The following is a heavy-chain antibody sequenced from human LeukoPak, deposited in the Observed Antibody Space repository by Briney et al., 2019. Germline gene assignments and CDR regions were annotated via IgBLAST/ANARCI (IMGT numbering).Heavy chain of an antibody. V-gene: IGHV3-23*01. CDR2: ISGSGGST. Sequence: GGTLRLSCAASGFTFSSYGMSWVRQAPGKGLEWVSAISGSGGSTYYADSVKGRFTISRDNSKNTLYLQMNSLRAEDTAVYYCAKIRDSGYDLGAYFDYWGQGTLVTVSS. CDR1: GFTFSSYG. J-gene: IGHJ4*02. D-gene: IGHD5-12*01. CDR3: AKIRDSGYDLGAYFDY.